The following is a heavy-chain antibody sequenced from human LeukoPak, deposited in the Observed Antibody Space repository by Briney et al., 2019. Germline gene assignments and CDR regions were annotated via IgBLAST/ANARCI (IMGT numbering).Heavy chain of an antibody. CDR2: IKRDGSEK. CDR3: ARLPLTSFIVGATPTGYYYYGMDV. CDR1: GFTFNSYW. Sequence: GGSLRLSCAASGFTFNSYWMNWVRQAPGKGLEWVANIKRDGSEKYYVDSVKGRFTISRDNAKNSLDLQMNSLRAEDTAVYYCARLPLTSFIVGATPTGYYYYGMDVWGQGTTVTVSS. V-gene: IGHV3-7*01. J-gene: IGHJ6*02. D-gene: IGHD1-26*01.